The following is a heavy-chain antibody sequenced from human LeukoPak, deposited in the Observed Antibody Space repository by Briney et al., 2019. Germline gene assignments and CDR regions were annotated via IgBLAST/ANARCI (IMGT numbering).Heavy chain of an antibody. CDR3: ARDPSGSSSWVRFDY. D-gene: IGHD6-13*01. V-gene: IGHV3-30-3*01. CDR2: ISYDGSNR. J-gene: IGHJ4*02. CDR1: GFTFSSYA. Sequence: GGSLRLSCAASGFTFSSYAIHWVRQAPGKGLEWVAVISYDGSNRNYADPVKGRFTISRDNSKNTLYLQMNSLRVEDTAVYYCARDPSGSSSWVRFDYWGQGTLVTVSS.